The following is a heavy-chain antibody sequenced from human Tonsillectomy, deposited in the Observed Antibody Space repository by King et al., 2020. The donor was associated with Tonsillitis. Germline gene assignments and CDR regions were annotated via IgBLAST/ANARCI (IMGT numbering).Heavy chain of an antibody. D-gene: IGHD3-22*01. CDR1: GFTFSNAW. CDR2: IKSKTDGGRT. CDR3: TTERAYYYDSSGYPDY. V-gene: IGHV3-15*01. Sequence: VQLVESGGGLVKPGGSLRLSCAASGFTFSNAWMSWVRHATGKGREWGGRIKSKTDGGRTDYVAPVKGRFTISRDDSKNKLYLQMNSLKTEDTAVYYCTTERAYYYDSSGYPDYWGQGTLVTVSS. J-gene: IGHJ4*02.